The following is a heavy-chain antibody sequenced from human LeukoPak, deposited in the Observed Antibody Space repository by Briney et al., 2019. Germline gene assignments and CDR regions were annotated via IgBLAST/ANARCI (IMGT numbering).Heavy chain of an antibody. Sequence: PSETLSLTCAVSGGSISSSNWWSWVRQPPGKGLEWIGEIYHSGSTNYNPSLKSRVTISVDKSKDQFSLKLSSVTAADTAVYYCARIQTMVRGKTLGWFDPWGQGTLVTVSS. CDR1: GGSISSSNW. CDR2: IYHSGST. J-gene: IGHJ5*02. D-gene: IGHD3-10*01. V-gene: IGHV4-4*02. CDR3: ARIQTMVRGKTLGWFDP.